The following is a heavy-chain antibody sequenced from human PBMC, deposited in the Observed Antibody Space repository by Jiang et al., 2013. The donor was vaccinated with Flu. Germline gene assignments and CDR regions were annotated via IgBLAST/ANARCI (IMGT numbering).Heavy chain of an antibody. Sequence: GAEVKKPGTSVKVSCKASGFTFTSSAMQWVRQARGQRLEWIGWIVVGSGNTNYAQKFQERVTITRDMSTSTAYMELSSLRSEDTAVYYCAADLRFGGVIVPYYYYGMDVWGQGTTVTVSS. D-gene: IGHD3-16*02. CDR2: IVVGSGNT. CDR1: GFTFTSSA. CDR3: AADLRFGGVIVPYYYYGMDV. V-gene: IGHV1-58*02. J-gene: IGHJ6*02.